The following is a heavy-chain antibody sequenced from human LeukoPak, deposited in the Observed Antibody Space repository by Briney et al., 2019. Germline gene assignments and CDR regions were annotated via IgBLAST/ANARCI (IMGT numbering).Heavy chain of an antibody. Sequence: PSETLSLTCTVSGGSLSTYYWSWIRQPPGTGLEWFKCIYYTGSTNYNPSLMSRGTMSVDTSKNQFSLRLTSVTAADTAVYYCARGSITVVPAFDIWGQGTVVTV. D-gene: IGHD4-23*01. CDR1: GGSLSTYY. J-gene: IGHJ3*02. CDR3: ARGSITVVPAFDI. CDR2: IYYTGST. V-gene: IGHV4-59*12.